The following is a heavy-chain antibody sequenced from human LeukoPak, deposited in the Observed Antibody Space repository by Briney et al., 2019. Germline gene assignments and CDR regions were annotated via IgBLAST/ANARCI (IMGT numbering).Heavy chain of an antibody. CDR1: GYTFTGYY. Sequence: ASVKVSCKASGYTFTGYYMHWVRQAPGQGLEWMGWMNPNSGNTGYAQKFQGRVTMTRNTSISTAYMELSSLRSEDTAVYYCARFWLTGDDAFDIWGQGTMVTVSS. V-gene: IGHV1-8*02. CDR2: MNPNSGNT. J-gene: IGHJ3*02. CDR3: ARFWLTGDDAFDI. D-gene: IGHD7-27*01.